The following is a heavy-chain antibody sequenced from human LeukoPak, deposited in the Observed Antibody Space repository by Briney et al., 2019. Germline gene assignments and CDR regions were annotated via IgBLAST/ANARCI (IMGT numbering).Heavy chain of an antibody. CDR3: ARAYSRESGYDFVFEN. Sequence: PGRSLRLSCAASGFTFSNYGVHWVRQAPGKGLEWVAVIRYDGSTKYYADSVKGRFTISRDNSKNTVYLEMNSLRAEDTAVYYCARAYSRESGYDFVFENWGQGTPVSVSS. V-gene: IGHV3-33*01. CDR2: IRYDGSTK. J-gene: IGHJ4*02. CDR1: GFTFSNYG. D-gene: IGHD5-12*01.